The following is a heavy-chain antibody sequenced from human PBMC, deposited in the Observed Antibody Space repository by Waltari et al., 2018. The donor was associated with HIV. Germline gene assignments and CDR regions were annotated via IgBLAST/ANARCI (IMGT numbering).Heavy chain of an antibody. J-gene: IGHJ6*02. CDR2: IKQDGSEK. Sequence: EVQLVESGGGLVQPGGSSRLSCAASGYTFSTYWMTWVRQAPGKGLEWLANIKQDGSEKYYADSVKDRFTVSRDNNKKSLYLQMSSLRAEDTAVYYCARDLKDYDFWSPVDVWGQGTTVTVSS. V-gene: IGHV3-7*01. CDR1: GYTFSTYW. CDR3: ARDLKDYDFWSPVDV. D-gene: IGHD3-3*01.